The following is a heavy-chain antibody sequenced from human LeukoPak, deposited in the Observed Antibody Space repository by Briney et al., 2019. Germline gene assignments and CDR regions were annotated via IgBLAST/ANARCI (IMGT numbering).Heavy chain of an antibody. D-gene: IGHD3-16*01. CDR3: ARVRWGGLYYFDY. CDR1: GFTFSSYW. V-gene: IGHV3-74*01. CDR2: INDDGRST. J-gene: IGHJ4*02. Sequence: GGSLRLSCAASGFTFSSYWMHWVRQAPGKGLVGVSRINDDGRSTSYADSVKGRFTISRNNAKNTLYLQMNSLRAEDTAVYYCARVRWGGLYYFDYWGQGTLVTVSS.